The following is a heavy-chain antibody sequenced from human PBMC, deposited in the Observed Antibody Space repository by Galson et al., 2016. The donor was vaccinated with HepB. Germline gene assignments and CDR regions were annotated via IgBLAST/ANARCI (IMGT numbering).Heavy chain of an antibody. Sequence: SLRLSCAASGFNFITTWMHWVRQSPGKGLVWVSRINGDGRITNYADSVRGRFTISRDNAKNTVSLQMNSLRAEDTAIYYCVRDFLWGEGADAFDIWGQGTRVTVS. V-gene: IGHV3-74*01. CDR3: VRDFLWGEGADAFDI. CDR1: GFNFITTW. D-gene: IGHD3-16*01. CDR2: INGDGRIT. J-gene: IGHJ3*02.